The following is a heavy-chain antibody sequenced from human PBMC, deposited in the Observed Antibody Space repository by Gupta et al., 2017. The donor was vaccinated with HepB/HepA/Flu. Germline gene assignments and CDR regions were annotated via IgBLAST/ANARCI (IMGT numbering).Heavy chain of an antibody. CDR2: ISGTDINT. Sequence: EVQLLESGGGLVQPGGSLRLSCAASGFTFNNYAMTWVRQAPGKGLEWVSGISGTDINTYYADSVKGRFTISRDNSKNTLFLQMNSLRAEDTAVYYCAKGAAGYNSGLIDHWGQGTLVTVSS. CDR1: GFTFNNYA. J-gene: IGHJ4*02. D-gene: IGHD6-19*01. V-gene: IGHV3-23*01. CDR3: AKGAAGYNSGLIDH.